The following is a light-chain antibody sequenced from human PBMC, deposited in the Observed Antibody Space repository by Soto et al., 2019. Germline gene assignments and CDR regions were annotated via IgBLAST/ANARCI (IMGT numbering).Light chain of an antibody. CDR3: QQRGDWPWT. Sequence: ERVMMLSPASLSVSPGERATLSCIASRSVTAYLAWYQQKPGQAPRLLIYDASNRATGIPARFSGSGSGTDFTLTISSLEPEDFAVYYCQQRGDWPWTFGQGTKVDIK. CDR2: DAS. V-gene: IGKV3-11*01. J-gene: IGKJ1*01. CDR1: RSVTAY.